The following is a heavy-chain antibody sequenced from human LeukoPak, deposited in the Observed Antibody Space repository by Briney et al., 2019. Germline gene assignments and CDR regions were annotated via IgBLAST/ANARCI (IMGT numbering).Heavy chain of an antibody. D-gene: IGHD6-13*01. J-gene: IGHJ5*02. CDR3: ARGIAAAISPSENWFDP. CDR1: GGSISSGGYS. Sequence: PSETLSLTCAVSGGSISSGGYSWSWIRQPPGKGLGWIGYIYHSGSTYYSPSLKSRVTISVDRSKNQFSLKLSSVTAADTAVYYCARGIAAAISPSENWFDPWGQGTLVTVSS. CDR2: IYHSGST. V-gene: IGHV4-30-2*01.